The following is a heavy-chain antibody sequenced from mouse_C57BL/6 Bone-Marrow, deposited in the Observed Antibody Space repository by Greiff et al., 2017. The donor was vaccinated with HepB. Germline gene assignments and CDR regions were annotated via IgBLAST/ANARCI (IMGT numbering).Heavy chain of an antibody. Sequence: EVQLQQSGTVLARPGASVKMSCKTSGYTFTSYWMHWVKQRPGQGLEWIGAIYPGNSDTSYNQKFKGKAKLTAVTSASTAYMELSSLTNEDSAVYYCTLILRKGYYAMDYWGQGTSVTVSS. D-gene: IGHD1-1*01. CDR2: IYPGNSDT. CDR3: TLILRKGYYAMDY. J-gene: IGHJ4*01. CDR1: GYTFTSYW. V-gene: IGHV1-5*01.